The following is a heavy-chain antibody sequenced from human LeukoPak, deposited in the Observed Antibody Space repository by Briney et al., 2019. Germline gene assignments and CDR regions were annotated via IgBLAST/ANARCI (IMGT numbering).Heavy chain of an antibody. CDR2: IYSGGTT. J-gene: IGHJ2*01. V-gene: IGHV3-66*01. Sequence: GGSLRLSCAAPGFTFSSNHMNWVRQAPGKGLEWASVIYSGGTTYYADSVRGRFTISRDISKNTLYLQMSSLRAEDTAVYYCAREAAVTPGVRYFDLWGRGTLVTVSS. CDR3: AREAAVTPGVRYFDL. D-gene: IGHD4-17*01. CDR1: GFTFSSNH.